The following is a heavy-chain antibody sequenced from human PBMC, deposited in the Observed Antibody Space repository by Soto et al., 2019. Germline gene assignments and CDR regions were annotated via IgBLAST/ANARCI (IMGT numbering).Heavy chain of an antibody. J-gene: IGHJ4*02. CDR2: MNPNSGNT. CDR1: GYTFTSYD. Sequence: ASVKVSCKASGYTFTSYDINWVRQATGQGLEWMGWMNPNSGNTGYAQKFQGRVTMTRNTSISTAYMELSSLRSEDTAVYYCARGSGVPGRYCSDGSCYSTTLDDYWSQGTLVTVSS. D-gene: IGHD2-15*01. CDR3: ARGSGVPGRYCSDGSCYSTTLDDY. V-gene: IGHV1-8*01.